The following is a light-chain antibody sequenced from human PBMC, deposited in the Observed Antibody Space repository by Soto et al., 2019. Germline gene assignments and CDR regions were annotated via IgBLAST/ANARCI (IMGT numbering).Light chain of an antibody. CDR2: DVS. Sequence: QSALTQPASVSGSPGQSITISCTGTSSDIGSYNYVSWYQQHPGKAPKLMIYDVSNRLSGVSDRFSGSKSDNTASLTISGLQAEDEADYYCSSYTSSSTLVFGGGTKVTVL. J-gene: IGLJ2*01. CDR3: SSYTSSSTLV. V-gene: IGLV2-14*01. CDR1: SSDIGSYNY.